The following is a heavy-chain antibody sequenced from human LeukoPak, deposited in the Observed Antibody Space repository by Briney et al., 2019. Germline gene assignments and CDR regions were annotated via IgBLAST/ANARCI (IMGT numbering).Heavy chain of an antibody. V-gene: IGHV3-9*01. CDR3: AKGVAAADYFDY. CDR2: ISWNSGNI. Sequence: GGSLRLSCAASGFTFDDYAMHWVRQAPGKGLEWVSGISWNSGNIDYADSVKGRFTISRDNAKNSLYLQMNSLRAEDTALYYCAKGVAAADYFDYWGQGTLVTVSP. CDR1: GFTFDDYA. D-gene: IGHD6-13*01. J-gene: IGHJ4*02.